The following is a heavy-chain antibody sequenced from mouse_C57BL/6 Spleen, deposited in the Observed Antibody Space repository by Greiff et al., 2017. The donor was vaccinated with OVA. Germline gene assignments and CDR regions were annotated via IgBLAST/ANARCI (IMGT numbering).Heavy chain of an antibody. CDR1: GFTFSDYY. CDR2: ISNGGGST. Sequence: EVKVIESGGGLVQPGGSLKLSCAASGFTFSDYYMYWVRQTPEKRLEWVAYISNGGGSTYYPDTVKGRFTISRDNAKNTLYLQMSRLKSEDTAMYYCARQDYDYYFDYWGQGTTLTVSS. D-gene: IGHD2-4*01. J-gene: IGHJ2*01. V-gene: IGHV5-12*01. CDR3: ARQDYDYYFDY.